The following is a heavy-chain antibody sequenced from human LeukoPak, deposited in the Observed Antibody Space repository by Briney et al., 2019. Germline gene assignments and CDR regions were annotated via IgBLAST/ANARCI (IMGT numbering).Heavy chain of an antibody. Sequence: GASMKVSCKVSGYTLTELSMHWVRQAPGRGLEWMGGFDPEDGETIYAQKFPGRVTMTEDTSTDTAYMELSSLRSEDTAVYYCATVSFGSRELLYFDYWGQGTLVTVSS. CDR1: GYTLTELS. V-gene: IGHV1-24*01. CDR2: FDPEDGET. CDR3: ATVSFGSRELLYFDY. J-gene: IGHJ4*02. D-gene: IGHD1-26*01.